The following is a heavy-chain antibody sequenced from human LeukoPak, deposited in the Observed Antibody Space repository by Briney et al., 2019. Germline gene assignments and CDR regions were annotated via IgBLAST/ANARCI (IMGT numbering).Heavy chain of an antibody. V-gene: IGHV4-30-2*01. D-gene: IGHD4-17*01. CDR3: ARDNGDYYFDY. CDR2: IYHSGST. Sequence: SETLSLTCAVSDSSISSGGYSWSWIRQPPGKGLEWTGYIYHSGSTYYNPSLKSRVTISVDRSKNQFSLKLSSVTAADTAVYYCARDNGDYYFDYWGQGTLVTVSS. CDR1: DSSISSGGYS. J-gene: IGHJ4*02.